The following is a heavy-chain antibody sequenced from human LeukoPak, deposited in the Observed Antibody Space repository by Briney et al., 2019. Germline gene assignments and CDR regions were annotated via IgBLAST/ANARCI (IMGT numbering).Heavy chain of an antibody. CDR3: ARGGGDYGDYDNYFDY. CDR2: ISAGNGNT. CDR1: GYTFTSYA. Sequence: ASVKVSCKASGYTFTSYAMHWVRQAPGQRLEWMGWISAGNGNTKYSQKFQGRVTITRDTSASTAYMELSSLRSEDTAVYYCARGGGDYGDYDNYFDYWGQGTLVTVSS. J-gene: IGHJ4*02. D-gene: IGHD4-17*01. V-gene: IGHV1-3*01.